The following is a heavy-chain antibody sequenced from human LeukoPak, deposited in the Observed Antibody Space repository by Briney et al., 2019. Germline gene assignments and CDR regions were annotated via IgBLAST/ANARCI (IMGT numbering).Heavy chain of an antibody. V-gene: IGHV3-30*04. CDR2: ISYDGTIK. CDR3: ARDQGVGGTLGLYDY. CDR1: GFTYSSHA. Sequence: GGSLRLSCAASGFTYSSHAMHWVRQAPGKGLEFVAVISYDGTIKYYADSVRGRFTISSDNSKNTLDLQMNSLRDEDTALYYCARDQGVGGTLGLYDYWGQGTLVTVSS. J-gene: IGHJ4*02. D-gene: IGHD1-26*01.